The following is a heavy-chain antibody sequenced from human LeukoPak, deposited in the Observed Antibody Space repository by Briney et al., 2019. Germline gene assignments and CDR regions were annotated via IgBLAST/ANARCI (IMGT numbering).Heavy chain of an antibody. D-gene: IGHD1-26*01. CDR1: GGTFSSYT. J-gene: IGHJ4*02. CDR3: ARVSLWSGSYYYFDY. CDR2: IIPILGIA. V-gene: IGHV1-69*02. Sequence: SVKVSCTASGGTFSSYTISWVRQAPGQGLEWMGRIIPILGIANYAQKFQGRVTITADKSTSTAYMELSSLRSEDTAVYYCARVSLWSGSYYYFDYWGQGTLVTVSS.